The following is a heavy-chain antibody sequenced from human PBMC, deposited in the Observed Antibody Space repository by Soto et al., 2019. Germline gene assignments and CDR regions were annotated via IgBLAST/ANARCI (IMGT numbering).Heavy chain of an antibody. D-gene: IGHD6-13*01. CDR1: GFTFSSYA. CDR3: AKGGGYGNFGSLHS. V-gene: IGHV3-23*01. J-gene: IGHJ4*02. CDR2: ISGSGGST. Sequence: GGSLRLSCAASGFTFSSYAMSWVRQAPGKGLEWVSAISGSGGSTYYADSVKGRFTISRDNSKNKLYLQMNSLRAEDTAVYYCAKGGGYGNFGSLHSWGQGTLVTVSS.